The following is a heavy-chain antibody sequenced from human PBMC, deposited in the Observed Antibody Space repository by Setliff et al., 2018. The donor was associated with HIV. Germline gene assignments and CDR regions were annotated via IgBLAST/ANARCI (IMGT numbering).Heavy chain of an antibody. V-gene: IGHV3-30*02. CDR1: GFTFSSYG. Sequence: GSLRLSCVASGFTFSSYGMHWVRQAPGKGLEWVAFILHDGSDKDCSDSVKGRFTISRDNSKNTLYLQMNRLRSEDTAVYYCAKNLFSSRWSPLDSWGQGKVVTVSS. CDR2: ILHDGSDK. D-gene: IGHD6-13*01. CDR3: AKNLFSSRWSPLDS. J-gene: IGHJ4*02.